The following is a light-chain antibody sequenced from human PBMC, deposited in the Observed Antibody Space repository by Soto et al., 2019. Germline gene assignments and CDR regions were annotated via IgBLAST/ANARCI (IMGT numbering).Light chain of an antibody. CDR3: MQALQTPYT. CDR2: LGS. V-gene: IGKV2-28*01. CDR1: QSLLHSNGYNY. J-gene: IGKJ2*01. Sequence: EIVMTQSPLSLPVTPGESASITCRASQSLLHSNGYNYLDWYLQKPGQSAQLLMYLGSNRASGVPDRVSGSGSGTDFTLKISRAEAEDVGVYYCMQALQTPYTFGQGTKLEIK.